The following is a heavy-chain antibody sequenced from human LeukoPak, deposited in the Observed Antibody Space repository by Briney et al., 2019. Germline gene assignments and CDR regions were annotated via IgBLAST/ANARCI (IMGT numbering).Heavy chain of an antibody. V-gene: IGHV1-46*01. Sequence: ASVKVSCKASGYTFTSYYMHWVRQAPGQGLEWLGIINPSGGSTSYAQKFQGRVTMTRDTSTSTVYMELSSLRSEDTAVYYCARDVSFTSMVRQPAGPDYWGQGTLVTVSS. CDR1: GYTFTSYY. J-gene: IGHJ4*02. CDR2: INPSGGST. D-gene: IGHD3-10*01. CDR3: ARDVSFTSMVRQPAGPDY.